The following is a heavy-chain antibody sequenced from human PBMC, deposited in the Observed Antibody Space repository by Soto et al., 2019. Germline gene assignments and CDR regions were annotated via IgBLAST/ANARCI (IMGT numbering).Heavy chain of an antibody. J-gene: IGHJ5*02. CDR3: ARDRCSSTSCSSSWFDP. V-gene: IGHV1-18*01. Sequence: AASVKVSCKASGYTFTSYGISWVRQAPGQGLEWMGWISAYNGNTNYAQKLQGRVTMTTDTSTSTAYMELRSLRSDDTAVYYCARDRCSSTSCSSSWFDPWGRGTLVTVSS. CDR1: GYTFTSYG. CDR2: ISAYNGNT. D-gene: IGHD2-2*01.